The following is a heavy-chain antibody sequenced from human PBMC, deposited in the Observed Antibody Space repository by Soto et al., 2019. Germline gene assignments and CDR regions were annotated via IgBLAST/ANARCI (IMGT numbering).Heavy chain of an antibody. J-gene: IGHJ4*02. CDR1: GFTFSNAW. D-gene: IGHD3-22*01. CDR2: IKSKTDGGTT. V-gene: IGHV3-15*07. Sequence: GGSLRLSCAASGFTFSNAWMNWVRQAPGKGLEWVGRIKSKTDGGTTDYAAPVKGRFTISRDDSKNTLYLQMNSLNTEDTAVYYCMGGYYYDSSGYYYWAYWGQGTLVTVSS. CDR3: MGGYYYDSSGYYYWAY.